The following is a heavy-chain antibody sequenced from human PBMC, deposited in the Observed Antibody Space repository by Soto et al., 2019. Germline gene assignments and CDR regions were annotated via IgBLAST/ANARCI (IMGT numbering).Heavy chain of an antibody. J-gene: IGHJ4*02. Sequence: GSGPTLVNPTQTLTLTCTFSGFSLSTSGLRVSWIRQPPGKALEFLARIDWDDDKFYSPSLKTRLTISKDTSKNQVVLTMTNMDPVDTATYYCARSAKTKGDFDYWGQGTLVTVSS. CDR3: ARSAKTKGDFDY. V-gene: IGHV2-70*04. CDR1: GFSLSTSGLR. CDR2: IDWDDDK.